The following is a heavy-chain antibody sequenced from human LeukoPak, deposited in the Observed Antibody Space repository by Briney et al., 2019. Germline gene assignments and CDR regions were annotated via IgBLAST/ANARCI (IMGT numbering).Heavy chain of an antibody. D-gene: IGHD3-22*01. CDR1: GFTFSNAW. V-gene: IGHV3-15*01. J-gene: IGHJ4*02. CDR3: TTEFYYDSSGYYYVNY. Sequence: GRSLRLSCAASGFTFSNAWMSWVRQAPGKGLEWVGRIKSKTDGGTTDYAAPVKGRFTISRDDSKNTLYLQMNSLKTEDTAVYYCTTEFYYDSSGYYYVNYWGQGALVTVSS. CDR2: IKSKTDGGTT.